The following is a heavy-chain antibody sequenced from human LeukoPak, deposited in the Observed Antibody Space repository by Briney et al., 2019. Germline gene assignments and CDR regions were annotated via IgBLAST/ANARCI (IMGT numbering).Heavy chain of an antibody. Sequence: SETLSLTCTVSGGSISSSSYYWGWIRQSPGKELEWIGHIYYSGSTYYSPSLKSRVTISVDTSKNQFSLTLNSVTAADTAIYYCVRRGSSWGYFDSWGQGTLVTVSS. V-gene: IGHV4-39*01. CDR2: IYYSGST. CDR1: GGSISSSSYY. D-gene: IGHD6-13*01. CDR3: VRRGSSWGYFDS. J-gene: IGHJ4*02.